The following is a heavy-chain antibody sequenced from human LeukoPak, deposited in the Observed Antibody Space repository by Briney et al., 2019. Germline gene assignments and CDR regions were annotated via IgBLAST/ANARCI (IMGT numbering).Heavy chain of an antibody. CDR2: ISGSGGNT. D-gene: IGHD2-15*01. Sequence: GGSLRLSCAASGFTFSSYAMSWVRQAPGKGLEWVSGISGSGGNTYYADSVKGRFTISRDNSKNTLCLRMNGLRAEDTAVYYCAKVHWRYCSGGSCSYYYGMDVWGQGTTVTVSS. V-gene: IGHV3-23*01. CDR1: GFTFSSYA. J-gene: IGHJ6*02. CDR3: AKVHWRYCSGGSCSYYYGMDV.